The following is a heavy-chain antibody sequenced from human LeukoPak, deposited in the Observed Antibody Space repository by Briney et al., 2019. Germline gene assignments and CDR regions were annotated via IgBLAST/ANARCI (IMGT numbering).Heavy chain of an antibody. J-gene: IGHJ4*02. V-gene: IGHV4-59*01. D-gene: IGHD3-3*01. CDR3: ASHYYDFWSGPFDY. CDR2: IYYSGST. CDR1: GGSISSYY. Sequence: SETLSLTCTVSGGSISSYYWSWIRQPPGKGLEWIGYIYYSGSTNYNPSLKSRVTISVDTSKNQFSLKLSSVTAADTAVYYCASHYYDFWSGPFDYWGQGTLVTVSS.